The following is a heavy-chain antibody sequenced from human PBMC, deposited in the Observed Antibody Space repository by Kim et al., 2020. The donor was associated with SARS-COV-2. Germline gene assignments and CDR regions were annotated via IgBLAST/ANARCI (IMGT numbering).Heavy chain of an antibody. V-gene: IGHV3-48*02. J-gene: IGHJ4*02. D-gene: IGHD6-13*01. CDR1: GFTFSNYN. CDR3: ARVPLASAGTCFDY. CDR2: ISSGGGDI. Sequence: GSLRLSCAASGFTFSNYNMNWVRQAPGKGLEWVSYISSGGGDIYYADSVMGRFTVSRDNAKNSLSLQMNSLRDEDTAVYYCARVPLASAGTCFDYWGQGTLVTVSS.